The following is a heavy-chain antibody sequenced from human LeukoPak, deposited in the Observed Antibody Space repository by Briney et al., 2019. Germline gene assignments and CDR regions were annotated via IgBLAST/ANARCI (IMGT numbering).Heavy chain of an antibody. CDR2: IYTSGST. Sequence: SETLSLTCTVSGGSISGSYWTWVRQPAGKGLEWIGRIYTSGSTNYNPSLKSRVTMSVDTSKNQFSLKLSSMTAADTAVYYCARSGFSGSYCFDSWGQGTLVTVSS. CDR1: GGSISGSY. CDR3: ARSGFSGSYCFDS. J-gene: IGHJ4*02. D-gene: IGHD3-10*01. V-gene: IGHV4-4*07.